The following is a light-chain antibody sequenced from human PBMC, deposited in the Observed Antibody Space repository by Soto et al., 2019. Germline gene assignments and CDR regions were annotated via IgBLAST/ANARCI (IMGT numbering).Light chain of an antibody. CDR1: QSVSSSY. V-gene: IGKV3-20*01. CDR3: QQYGSSLWT. CDR2: GAS. J-gene: IGKJ1*01. Sequence: EIVLTQSPGTLSLSPVERATLSCRASQSVSSSYLAWYQQKPGQAPRPLIYGASSRATGIPDRFSGSGSGTDFTLTISRLEPEDFAVYYCQQYGSSLWTFGQGTKVDIK.